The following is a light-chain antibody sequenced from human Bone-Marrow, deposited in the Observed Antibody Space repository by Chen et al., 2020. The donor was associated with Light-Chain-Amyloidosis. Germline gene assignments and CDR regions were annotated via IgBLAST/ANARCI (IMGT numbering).Light chain of an antibody. Sequence: EIVMTQSPATLSLSPGERATLSCRASHSVSSNLAWYQQKPGQAPRLLIYGAFTRATGIPARFSGGGSGTEFTLTISSLQSEDFAVYYCQQYKDWPRTFGQGIRVEIK. CDR2: GAF. V-gene: IGKV3-15*01. CDR3: QQYKDWPRT. CDR1: HSVSSN. J-gene: IGKJ1*01.